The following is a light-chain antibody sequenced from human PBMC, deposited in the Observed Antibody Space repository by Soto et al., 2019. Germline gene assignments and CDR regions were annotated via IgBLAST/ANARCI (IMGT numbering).Light chain of an antibody. J-gene: IGKJ1*01. V-gene: IGKV1-12*01. CDR1: QGISDW. CDR2: DAS. CDR3: QQTDNFPWT. Sequence: DIQMTQSPSFVSASVGDRVSITCRASQGISDWLAWYQQRPGEAPNLLIFDASTLQSGVPSRFSGSGSGTEFTLPITGLQPEDFGTYFCQQTDNFPWTFGQGTKLEIK.